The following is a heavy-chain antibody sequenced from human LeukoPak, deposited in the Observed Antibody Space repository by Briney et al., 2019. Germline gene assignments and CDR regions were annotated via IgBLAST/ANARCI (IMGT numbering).Heavy chain of an antibody. J-gene: IGHJ5*02. V-gene: IGHV3-21*01. CDR2: ISSSSSYI. CDR3: ARQLLVRGANWFDP. Sequence: GGSLRLSCAASGFTFSSYSMNWVRQAPGKGLEWVSSISSSSSYIYYADSVKGRFTISRDNAKNSLYLQMNSQRAEDTAVYYCARQLLVRGANWFDPWGQGTLVTVSS. CDR1: GFTFSSYS. D-gene: IGHD3-10*01.